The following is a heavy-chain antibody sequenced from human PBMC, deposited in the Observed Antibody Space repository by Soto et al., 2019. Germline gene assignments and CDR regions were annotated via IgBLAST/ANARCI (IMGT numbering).Heavy chain of an antibody. Sequence: QVQLVESGGGVVQPGTSLRLSCVGSGFTFRSYVIHWVRQAPGKGLEWVALTSYDGSNNFYGDSVKGRFTISRHNSRNTVERQMDSLRFEDTALYYCARWGTTGGLDVWGQGTLVSVSS. D-gene: IGHD3-16*01. CDR3: ARWGTTGGLDV. J-gene: IGHJ4*02. V-gene: IGHV3-33*05. CDR1: GFTFRSYV. CDR2: TSYDGSNN.